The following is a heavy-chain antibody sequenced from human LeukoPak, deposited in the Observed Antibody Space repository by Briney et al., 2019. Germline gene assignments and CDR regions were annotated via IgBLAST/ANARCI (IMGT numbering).Heavy chain of an antibody. CDR3: ARSPTAGNDY. D-gene: IGHD6-13*01. Sequence: GGSLRLSCAASGFTFSSYGMHWVRQAPGKGLEWVAVISYDGSNKYYADSVKGRFTISRDNSKNTLYLQMNSLRAGDTAVYYCARSPTAGNDYWGQGTLVTVSS. CDR1: GFTFSSYG. V-gene: IGHV3-30*19. J-gene: IGHJ4*02. CDR2: ISYDGSNK.